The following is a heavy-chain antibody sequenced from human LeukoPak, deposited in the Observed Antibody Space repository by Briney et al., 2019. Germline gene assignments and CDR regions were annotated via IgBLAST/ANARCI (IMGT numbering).Heavy chain of an antibody. CDR3: ARGPHYFSYYGMDV. Sequence: GGSLRLSCAASGFTFSSYAMHWVRQAPGKGLEWVAVISYDGSNKYYADSVKGRFTISRDNSKNTLYLQMNSLRAEDTAVYYCARGPHYFSYYGMDVWGEGTTVTVSS. CDR2: ISYDGSNK. CDR1: GFTFSSYA. V-gene: IGHV3-30-3*01. J-gene: IGHJ6*04. D-gene: IGHD2/OR15-2a*01.